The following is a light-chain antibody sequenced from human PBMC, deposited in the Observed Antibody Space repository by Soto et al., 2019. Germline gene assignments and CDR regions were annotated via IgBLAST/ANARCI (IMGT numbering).Light chain of an antibody. CDR1: SSDVGSYDY. V-gene: IGLV2-14*01. CDR2: EVT. CDR3: SSHTSVNXRV. Sequence: QSVLTQPASVSGSPGQSIAVSCTGTSSDVGSYDYVSWYQQHPDKAPKLMIYEVTQRPSGVSNRFSGSKSGNTASLTTSELQAEDEADYYCSSHTSVNXRVFGTGTKVTVL. J-gene: IGLJ1*01.